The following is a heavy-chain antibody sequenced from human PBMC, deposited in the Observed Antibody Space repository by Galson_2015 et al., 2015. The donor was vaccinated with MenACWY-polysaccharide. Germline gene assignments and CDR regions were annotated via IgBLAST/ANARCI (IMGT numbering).Heavy chain of an antibody. CDR3: ARDFLSTVTTRPGY. D-gene: IGHD4-17*01. J-gene: IGHJ4*02. Sequence: QSGAEVKKPGASVTVSCKASGYTFTSYGISWVRQAPGQGLEWMGWISVYNGNTKYAQNLQGRVTMTTDTSTSTAYMELRSLRSGDTAVYYCARDFLSTVTTRPGYWGQGTLVTVSS. CDR2: ISVYNGNT. CDR1: GYTFTSYG. V-gene: IGHV1-18*01.